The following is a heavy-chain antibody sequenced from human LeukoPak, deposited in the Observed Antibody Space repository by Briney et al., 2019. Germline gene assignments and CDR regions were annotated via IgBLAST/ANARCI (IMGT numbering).Heavy chain of an antibody. CDR2: ISGSGGST. V-gene: IGHV3-23*01. D-gene: IGHD3-22*01. CDR1: GFTFTSYS. CDR3: AKDLYYDSSGYYRTLGYFDY. Sequence: GGSLRLSCAASGFTFTSYSMSWVRQAPGKGLEWVSAISGSGGSTYYADSVKGRFTISRDNSKNTLYLQMNSLRAEDTAVYYCAKDLYYDSSGYYRTLGYFDYWGQGTLVTVSS. J-gene: IGHJ4*02.